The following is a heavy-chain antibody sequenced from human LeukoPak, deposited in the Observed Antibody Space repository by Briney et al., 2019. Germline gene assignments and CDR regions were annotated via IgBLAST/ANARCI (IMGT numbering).Heavy chain of an antibody. J-gene: IGHJ6*02. CDR1: GGSLNSYY. CDR2: IYYSGST. V-gene: IGHV4-59*01. Sequence: SETLSLTCTVSGGSLNSYYWSWIRQAPGKGLEWIGSIYYSGSTTYNPSLRSRVTISVDTSKTQVSLKLSSVTAADTAVYHCARNRGGYSSSWSSPYYYYGMDVWGQGTTVTVSS. D-gene: IGHD6-13*01. CDR3: ARNRGGYSSSWSSPYYYYGMDV.